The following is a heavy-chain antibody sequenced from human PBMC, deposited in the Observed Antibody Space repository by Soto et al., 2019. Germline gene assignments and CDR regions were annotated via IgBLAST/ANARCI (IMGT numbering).Heavy chain of an antibody. CDR1: GFTFSSHD. CDR3: ARVRLGAPTRYFDY. CDR2: IDSAGDA. J-gene: IGHJ4*02. V-gene: IGHV3-13*01. D-gene: IGHD1-26*01. Sequence: PGGSLRLSCAASGFTFSSHDMHWVRQVTGKGLEWVSGIDSAGDAKYPASVKGRFTISRENAKNSLHLQMNSLRAGDTAVYYCARVRLGAPTRYFDYWGQGTLVTVSS.